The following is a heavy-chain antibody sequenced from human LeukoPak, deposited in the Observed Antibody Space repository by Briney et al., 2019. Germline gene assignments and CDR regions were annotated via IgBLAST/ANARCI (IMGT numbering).Heavy chain of an antibody. Sequence: ASVKVSCKASGGTFSSYAISWVRQAPGQGLERMGGIIPIFGTANYAQKFQGKVTITADESTSTAYMELSSLRSEDTAIYYCARGWDYDSGGRPTAYVYWGQGTLVSVSS. V-gene: IGHV1-69*13. D-gene: IGHD3-22*01. CDR2: IIPIFGTA. J-gene: IGHJ4*02. CDR1: GGTFSSYA. CDR3: ARGWDYDSGGRPTAYVY.